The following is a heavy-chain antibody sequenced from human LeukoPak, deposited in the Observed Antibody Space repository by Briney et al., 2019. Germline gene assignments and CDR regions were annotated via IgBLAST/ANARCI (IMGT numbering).Heavy chain of an antibody. CDR1: GGSFSGYY. Sequence: SETLSLTCAVYGGSFSGYYWSWIRQPPGKGLEWIGEINHSGSTNYNPSLKSRVTISVDTSKNQFSLKLSPVTAADTAVYYCARGFTELPSYYYYMDVWGKGTTVTVSS. V-gene: IGHV4-34*01. D-gene: IGHD1-26*01. J-gene: IGHJ6*03. CDR3: ARGFTELPSYYYYMDV. CDR2: INHSGST.